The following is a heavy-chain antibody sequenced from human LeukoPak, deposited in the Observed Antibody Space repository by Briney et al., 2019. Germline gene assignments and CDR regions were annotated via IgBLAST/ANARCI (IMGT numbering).Heavy chain of an antibody. CDR1: GGSISSGDYY. V-gene: IGHV4-30-4*01. J-gene: IGHJ4*02. CDR2: IYYSGST. CDR3: ARSRSYGDYPPDC. Sequence: PSQTLSLTCTVSGGSISSGDYYWSWIRQPPGKGLEWIGYIYYSGSTYYNPSLKSRVTISVDTPKNQFSLKLSSVTAADTAVYYCARSRSYGDYPPDCWGQGTLVTVSS. D-gene: IGHD4-17*01.